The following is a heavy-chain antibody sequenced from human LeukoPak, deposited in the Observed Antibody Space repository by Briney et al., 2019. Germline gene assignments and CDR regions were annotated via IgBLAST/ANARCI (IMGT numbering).Heavy chain of an antibody. D-gene: IGHD3-22*01. Sequence: SVKVSCKASGGTFSSYAISWVRQAPGQGLEWMGGIIPIFGTANYAQKFQGRVTITADESTSTAYMELSSLRSEDTAVYYCARGHTFYDSSGYYYASYYMDVWGKGTTVTVSS. CDR2: IIPIFGTA. CDR1: GGTFSSYA. J-gene: IGHJ6*03. CDR3: ARGHTFYDSSGYYYASYYMDV. V-gene: IGHV1-69*13.